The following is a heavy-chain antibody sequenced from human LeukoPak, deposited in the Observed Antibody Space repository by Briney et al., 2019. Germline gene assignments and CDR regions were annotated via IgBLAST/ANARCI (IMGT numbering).Heavy chain of an antibody. D-gene: IGHD3-22*01. CDR3: AKDRPYYYDSSGYPDY. Sequence: PGGSLRLSCAASGFTFDDYAMHWVRQAPGKGLGWVSLISGDGGSTYYADSVKGRFTISRDNSKNSLYLQMNSLRTEDTALYYCAKDRPYYYDSSGYPDYWGQGTLVTVSS. J-gene: IGHJ4*02. CDR1: GFTFDDYA. CDR2: ISGDGGST. V-gene: IGHV3-43*02.